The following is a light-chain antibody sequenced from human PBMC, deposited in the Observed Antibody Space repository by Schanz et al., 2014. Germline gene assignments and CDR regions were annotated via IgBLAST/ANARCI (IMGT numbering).Light chain of an antibody. CDR3: SSYTISRDVV. J-gene: IGLJ2*01. CDR2: SNN. V-gene: IGLV1-44*01. Sequence: QSVLTQPPSASGTPGQRVTISCSGSSSSIGSNTVNWYQQLPGTAPKLLIYSNNQRPSGVPDRFSGSKSGTSASLAISGLQSEDEADYYCSSYTISRDVVFGGGTKLTVL. CDR1: SSSIGSNT.